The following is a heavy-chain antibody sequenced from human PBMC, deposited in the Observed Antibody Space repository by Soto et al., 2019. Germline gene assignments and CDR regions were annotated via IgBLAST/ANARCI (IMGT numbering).Heavy chain of an antibody. Sequence: GGSLRLSCAASGFTFSSFAMSWVRQAPGKGLEWASPISGSGGSTYYADSVKGRFTISRDNSKNTLYLQMNSLRAEDTAVYYCAKDLGKYYYDSSGHAFDIWGQGTMVTVSS. D-gene: IGHD3-22*01. CDR3: AKDLGKYYYDSSGHAFDI. J-gene: IGHJ3*02. CDR2: ISGSGGST. CDR1: GFTFSSFA. V-gene: IGHV3-23*01.